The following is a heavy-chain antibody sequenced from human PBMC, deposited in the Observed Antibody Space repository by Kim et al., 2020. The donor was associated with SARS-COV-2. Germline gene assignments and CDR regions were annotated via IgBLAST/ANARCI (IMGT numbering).Heavy chain of an antibody. D-gene: IGHD3-3*01. J-gene: IGHJ6*02. V-gene: IGHV7-4-1*02. CDR3: ARLGEPRSGPGYYYYGMDV. CDR2: INTNTGNP. Sequence: ASVKVSCKASGYTFTSYAMNWVRQAPGQGLEWMGWINTNTGNPTYAQGFTGRFVFSLDTSVSTAYLQISSLKAEDTAVYYCARLGEPRSGPGYYYYGMDVWGQGTTVTVSS. CDR1: GYTFTSYA.